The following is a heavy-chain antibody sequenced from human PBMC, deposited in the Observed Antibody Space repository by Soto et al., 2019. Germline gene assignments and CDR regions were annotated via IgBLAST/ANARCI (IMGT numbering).Heavy chain of an antibody. Sequence: XSVKVSCKASGYTFTSYGIIWVRQAPGQGLEWMGWISAYNGNTNYAQKLQCRVTMTTDTSTSTAYMELRSLRSDDTAVYYCARDIVVVPAAFDYWGQGTLVTVSS. CDR3: ARDIVVVPAAFDY. J-gene: IGHJ4*02. CDR2: ISAYNGNT. CDR1: GYTFTSYG. D-gene: IGHD2-2*01. V-gene: IGHV1-18*04.